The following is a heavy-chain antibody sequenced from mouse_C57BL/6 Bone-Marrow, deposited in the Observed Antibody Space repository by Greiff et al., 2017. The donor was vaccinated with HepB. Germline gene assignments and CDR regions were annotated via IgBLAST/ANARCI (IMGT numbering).Heavy chain of an antibody. CDR1: GYTFTSYG. CDR2: IYPRSGNT. V-gene: IGHV1-81*01. D-gene: IGHD6-1*01. Sequence: QVQLQQSGAELARPGASVKVSCKASGYTFTSYGISWVKQRTGQGLEWIGEIYPRSGNTYYNEKFKGKSTLTADKSSITAYMELRSLPSEDSAVYFCARSLPFCYYAMDYWGQGTSVTVSS. J-gene: IGHJ4*01. CDR3: ARSLPFCYYAMDY.